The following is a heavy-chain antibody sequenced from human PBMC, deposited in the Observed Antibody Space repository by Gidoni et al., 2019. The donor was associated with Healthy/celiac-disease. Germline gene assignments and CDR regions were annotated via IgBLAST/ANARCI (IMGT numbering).Heavy chain of an antibody. CDR3: ARDQGGFDY. J-gene: IGHJ4*02. D-gene: IGHD2-15*01. V-gene: IGHV3-33*01. CDR2: IWYDGSKK. Sequence: QVQLVESGGGVVQPGRSLRLSCAASGFTFSSYGMHWVRQAPGKGLEWGAVIWYDGSKKYYADSVKGRLTISRDNSKNTLYLQMNSRRAEDTAVYYCARDQGGFDYWGQGTLVTVSS. CDR1: GFTFSSYG.